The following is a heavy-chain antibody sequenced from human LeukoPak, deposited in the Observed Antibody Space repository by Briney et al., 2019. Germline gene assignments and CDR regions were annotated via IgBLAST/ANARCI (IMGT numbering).Heavy chain of an antibody. D-gene: IGHD2-21*02. CDR1: GFTFDDYA. V-gene: IGHV3-9*01. CDR2: ISWNSGSI. CDR3: AKDRAYCGGDCYGTYYYYYGMDV. J-gene: IGHJ6*02. Sequence: PGGSLRLSCAASGFTFDDYAMHWVRQAPGKGLEWVSGISWNSGSIGYADSVKGRFTISRDNAKNSLYLQMNSLGAEDTALYYCAKDRAYCGGDCYGTYYYYYGMDVWGQGTTVTVSS.